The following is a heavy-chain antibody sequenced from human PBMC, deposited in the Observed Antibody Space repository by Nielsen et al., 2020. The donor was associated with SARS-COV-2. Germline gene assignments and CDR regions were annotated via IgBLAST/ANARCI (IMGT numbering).Heavy chain of an antibody. CDR3: AKDRAIFMIYFTRGGPDF. CDR2: ISYEGSKQ. Sequence: GGSLRLSCAASGFTFGTYAMHWVRQAPGKGLEWVAYISYEGSKQYFADSVKGRFTISRDFSKSTLYLQMNSLRGEDTAVYYCAKDRAIFMIYFTRGGPDFWGQGTLVTVSS. J-gene: IGHJ4*02. V-gene: IGHV3-30*18. CDR1: GFTFGTYA. D-gene: IGHD2-2*02.